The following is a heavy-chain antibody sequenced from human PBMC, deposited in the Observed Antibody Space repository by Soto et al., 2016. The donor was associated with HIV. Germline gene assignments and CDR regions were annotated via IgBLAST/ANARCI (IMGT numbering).Heavy chain of an antibody. Sequence: EVQLVQSGAEVRKPGATVKISCKVSGYTFTDYYIHWVQQAPGKGLDLMGLVDPEDGETVYAEKFQGRVTITADTSTDTAYMELSSLRSEDTAVYYCARIAVAGTGVDYWGQGTLVTVSS. CDR1: GYTFTDYY. CDR2: VDPEDGET. D-gene: IGHD6-19*01. CDR3: ARIAVAGTGVDY. J-gene: IGHJ4*02. V-gene: IGHV1-69-2*01.